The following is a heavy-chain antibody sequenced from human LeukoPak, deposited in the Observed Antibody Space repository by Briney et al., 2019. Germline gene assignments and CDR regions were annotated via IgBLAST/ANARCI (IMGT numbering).Heavy chain of an antibody. V-gene: IGHV3-30*18. CDR2: ISYDGSNK. CDR3: AKDGTAMVTGYYFDY. D-gene: IGHD5-18*01. Sequence: PGGSLRLSCAASGFTFSSYGMHWVRQAPGKGLEWVAVISYDGSNKYYADSVKGRFTISRDNSKSTLYLQMNSLRAEDTAVYYCAKDGTAMVTGYYFDYWGQGTLVTVSS. J-gene: IGHJ4*02. CDR1: GFTFSSYG.